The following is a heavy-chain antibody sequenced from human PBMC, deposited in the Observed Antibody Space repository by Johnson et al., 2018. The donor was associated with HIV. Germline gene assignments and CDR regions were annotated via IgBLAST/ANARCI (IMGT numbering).Heavy chain of an antibody. J-gene: IGHJ3*02. CDR3: ARSKGSIWYGSAFDI. D-gene: IGHD6-13*01. V-gene: IGHV3-30*14. CDR1: GFTFSSYA. CDR2: ISYDGSNK. Sequence: QVQLVESGGGVVQPGRSLRLSCAASGFTFSSYAMHWVRQAPGKGLEWVAVISYDGSNKYYADSVKGRFTISRDNSKNTLFLQMNSLRGEDTAVYYCARSKGSIWYGSAFDIWGQGTMVTVS.